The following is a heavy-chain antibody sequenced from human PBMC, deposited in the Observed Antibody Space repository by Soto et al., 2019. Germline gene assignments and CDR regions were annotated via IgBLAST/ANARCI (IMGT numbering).Heavy chain of an antibody. V-gene: IGHV3-21*01. D-gene: IGHD3-9*01. Sequence: GGSLRLSCAASGFTFSSYSMNWVRQAPGKGLEWVSSISSSSSYIYYADSVKGRFTISRDNAKNSLYLQMNSLRAEDTAVYYCARDLYAAYDILTGYYLYYYYGMDVWGQGTTVTVSS. CDR3: ARDLYAAYDILTGYYLYYYYGMDV. J-gene: IGHJ6*02. CDR1: GFTFSSYS. CDR2: ISSSSSYI.